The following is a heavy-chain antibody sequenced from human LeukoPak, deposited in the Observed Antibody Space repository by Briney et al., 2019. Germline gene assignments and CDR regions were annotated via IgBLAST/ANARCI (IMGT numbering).Heavy chain of an antibody. CDR2: IKQDGREK. CDR1: GFTFSSYL. Sequence: GGALRLSCAASGFTFSSYLMSWGCQAPGKGLEWVANIKQDGREKYYVGSVKGRFTISTDNAKNSPYLQMNSLRAEDTAVYFCAITKGSTYVFDYWGQGTLVTVSS. D-gene: IGHD2-2*01. V-gene: IGHV3-7*01. J-gene: IGHJ4*02. CDR3: AITKGSTYVFDY.